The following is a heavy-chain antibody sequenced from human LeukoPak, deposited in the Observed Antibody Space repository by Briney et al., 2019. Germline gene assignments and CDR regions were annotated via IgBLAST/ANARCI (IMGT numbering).Heavy chain of an antibody. CDR2: INHSGST. CDR1: GGSFSGYY. CDR3: ARDWGSSSWGDHYYYMDV. J-gene: IGHJ6*03. Sequence: SETLSLTCAVYGGSFSGYYWSWIRQPPEKGLECIGEINHSGSTNYNPSLKSRVTISVDTSKNQFSLKLSSVTAADTAVYYCARDWGSSSWGDHYYYMDVWGKGTTVTVSS. V-gene: IGHV4-34*01. D-gene: IGHD6-13*01.